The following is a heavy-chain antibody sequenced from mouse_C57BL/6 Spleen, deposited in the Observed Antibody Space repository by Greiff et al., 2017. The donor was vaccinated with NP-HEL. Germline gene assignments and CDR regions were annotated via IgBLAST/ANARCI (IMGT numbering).Heavy chain of an antibody. CDR2: IDPENGDT. J-gene: IGHJ3*01. D-gene: IGHD2-3*01. CDR3: ARWGFAY. V-gene: IGHV14-4*01. CDR1: GFNIKDDY. Sequence: VQLKQSGAELVRPGASVKLSCTASGFNIKDDYMHWVKQRPEQGLEWIGGIDPENGDTEYASKFQGKATITADTSANTAYLQLSSLASEDTAVDYCARWGFAYWGQGTLVTVSA.